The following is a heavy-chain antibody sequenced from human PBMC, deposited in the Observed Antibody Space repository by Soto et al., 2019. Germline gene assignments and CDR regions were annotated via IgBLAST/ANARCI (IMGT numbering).Heavy chain of an antibody. CDR1: GFTFSSYA. J-gene: IGHJ4*02. D-gene: IGHD3-9*01. CDR2: ISGSGGST. Sequence: GGSLRLSCAASGFTFSSYAMSWVRQAPGKGLEWVSAISGSGGSTYYADSVKGRFTISRDNSKNTLYLQINSLRAEDTAVYYYAKGYDILTGEGGGSLFDYWGQGTLVTVSS. CDR3: AKGYDILTGEGGGSLFDY. V-gene: IGHV3-23*01.